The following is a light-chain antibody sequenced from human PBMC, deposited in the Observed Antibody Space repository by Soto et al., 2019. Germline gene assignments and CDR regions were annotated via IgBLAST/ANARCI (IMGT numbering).Light chain of an antibody. CDR3: QQYGSSRRT. V-gene: IGKV3-20*01. CDR2: AAS. Sequence: EIGLTPSPGTLSLSPGGRVTLSCRASQSVRSSYLAWYQQKPGQAPRLLIYAASSRATSIPDRFSGSGSGTDFTLTISRLEPEDFAVYYCQQYGSSRRTFGQGTKVDIK. J-gene: IGKJ1*01. CDR1: QSVRSSY.